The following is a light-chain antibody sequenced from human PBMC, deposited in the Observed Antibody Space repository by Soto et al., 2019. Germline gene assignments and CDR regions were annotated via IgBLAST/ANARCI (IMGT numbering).Light chain of an antibody. CDR1: SSDVGSYNL. CDR2: EGR. Sequence: QSALTQPASVSGSPGQSITISCTGTSSDVGSYNLVSWYQQHPGKAPKLILYEGRKRPSGVSNRFSGSKSGYTASLTISGLQAEDEDDYHCSSYSTTSPLLFGGGTQLTVL. V-gene: IGLV2-14*02. CDR3: SSYSTTSPLL. J-gene: IGLJ2*01.